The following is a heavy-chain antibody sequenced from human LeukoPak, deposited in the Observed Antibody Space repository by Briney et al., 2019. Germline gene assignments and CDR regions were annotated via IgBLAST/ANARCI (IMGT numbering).Heavy chain of an antibody. CDR1: GFTFSSYG. J-gene: IGHJ4*02. V-gene: IGHV4-34*01. CDR3: ARGRVRNDY. Sequence: LRLSCAASGFTFSSYGMHWVRQAPGKGLEWIGEINHSGSTNYNPSLKSRVTISVDTSKNQFSLKLSSVTAADTAVYYCARGRVRNDYWGQGTLVTVSS. CDR2: INHSGST.